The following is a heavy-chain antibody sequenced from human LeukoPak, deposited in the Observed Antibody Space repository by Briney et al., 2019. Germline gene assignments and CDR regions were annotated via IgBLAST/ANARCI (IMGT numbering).Heavy chain of an antibody. Sequence: GGFLRLSCAASGFTFSSYGMHWVRQAPGKGLEWVAVIWYDGSNKYYADSVKGRFTISRDNSKNTLYLQMNSLRAEDTAVYYCAREGIAAAGTYLDYWGQGTLVTVSS. CDR2: IWYDGSNK. CDR3: AREGIAAAGTYLDY. CDR1: GFTFSSYG. V-gene: IGHV3-33*01. J-gene: IGHJ4*02. D-gene: IGHD6-13*01.